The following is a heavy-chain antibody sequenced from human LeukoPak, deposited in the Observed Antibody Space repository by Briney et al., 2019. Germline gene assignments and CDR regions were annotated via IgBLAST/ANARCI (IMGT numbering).Heavy chain of an antibody. CDR1: GYSFTSFW. J-gene: IGHJ4*02. V-gene: IGHV5-51*01. CDR2: IYPDDSET. CDR3: ARRFNYDLSGLRTPNSDF. D-gene: IGHD3-22*01. Sequence: GESLKISCKGSGYSFTSFWIGWVRQMPGKGLEWMGIIYPDDSETRYSPSFQGQVTISADKSISTAYLQWSGLKASDTAMYYCARRFNYDLSGLRTPNSDFWGQGTPVTVSS.